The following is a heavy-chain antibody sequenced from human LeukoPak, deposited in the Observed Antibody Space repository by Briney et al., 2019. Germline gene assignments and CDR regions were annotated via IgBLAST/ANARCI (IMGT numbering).Heavy chain of an antibody. V-gene: IGHV3-74*01. J-gene: IGHJ4*02. Sequence: GRSLRLSCAGSGFIFSGYWMHWVRQAPGKGLMWVSRIKTDGTTPYYADSVKGRFTISRDNAKNSLYLQMNSLRAEDTAVYYCARDRPDYYDRSGYSDYWGQGTLVTVSS. CDR2: IKTDGTTP. CDR3: ARDRPDYYDRSGYSDY. D-gene: IGHD3-22*01. CDR1: GFIFSGYW.